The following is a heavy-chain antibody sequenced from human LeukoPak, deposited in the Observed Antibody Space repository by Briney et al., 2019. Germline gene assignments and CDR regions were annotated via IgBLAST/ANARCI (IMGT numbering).Heavy chain of an antibody. CDR1: GYTFTGYY. D-gene: IGHD1-26*01. CDR3: ASYSAVGATGAFDI. V-gene: IGHV1-2*06. Sequence: ASVKVSCKASGYTFTGYYMHWVRQAPGQGLEWMGRINPNSGGTNYAQKFQGRVTMTMDTSISTAYMELSRLRSDDTAVYYCASYSAVGATGAFDIWGQGTMVTVSS. CDR2: INPNSGGT. J-gene: IGHJ3*02.